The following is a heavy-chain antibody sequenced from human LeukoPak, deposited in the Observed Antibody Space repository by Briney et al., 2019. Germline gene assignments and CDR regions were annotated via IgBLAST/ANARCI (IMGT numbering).Heavy chain of an antibody. V-gene: IGHV4-59*08. CDR3: ARQADTAMVYDY. D-gene: IGHD5-18*01. CDR2: IYYSGST. CDR1: GGSISSYY. J-gene: IGHJ4*02. Sequence: SETLSLTCTVSGGSISSYYWSWIRQPPGKGLEWIGYIYYSGSTNYNPPLKSRVTISVDTSKNQFSLKLSSVTAADTAVYYCARQADTAMVYDYWGQGTLVTVSS.